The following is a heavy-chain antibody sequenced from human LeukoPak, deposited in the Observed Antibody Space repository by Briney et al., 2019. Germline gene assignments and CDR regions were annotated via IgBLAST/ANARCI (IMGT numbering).Heavy chain of an antibody. CDR3: ARDYSNYGYYYYMDV. CDR1: GFTFSSYG. J-gene: IGHJ6*03. Sequence: PGGSLRLSCAASGFTFSSYGMHWVRQAPGKGLEWVAFIRYDGSNKYYADSVEGRFTISRDNSKNTLYLQMNSLRAEDTAVYYCARDYSNYGYYYYMDVWGKGTTVTVSS. V-gene: IGHV3-30*02. D-gene: IGHD4-11*01. CDR2: IRYDGSNK.